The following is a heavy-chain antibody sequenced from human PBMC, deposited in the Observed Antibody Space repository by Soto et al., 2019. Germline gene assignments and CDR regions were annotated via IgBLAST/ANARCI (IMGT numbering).Heavy chain of an antibody. J-gene: IGHJ4*02. CDR1: GFSLSTSGVG. V-gene: IGHV2-5*01. CDR2: IYWNDDK. D-gene: IGHD3-22*01. Sequence: SGPTLVNPTQTLTLNCTFSGFSLSTSGVGVGWIRQPPGKALEWLALIYWNDDKRYSPSLKSRLTITKDTSKNQVVLTMTNMDPVDTATYYCAHRLESQWLNHFDYWGQGTLVTVSS. CDR3: AHRLESQWLNHFDY.